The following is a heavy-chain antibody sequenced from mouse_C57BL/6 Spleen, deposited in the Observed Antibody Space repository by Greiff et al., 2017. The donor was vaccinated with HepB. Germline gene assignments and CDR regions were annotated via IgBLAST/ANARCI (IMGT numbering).Heavy chain of an antibody. CDR1: GYSFTGYY. D-gene: IGHD2-5*01. V-gene: IGHV1-42*01. CDR2: INPSTGGT. Sequence: VQLQQSGPELVKPGASVKISCKASGYSFTGYYMNWVKQSPEKSLEWIGEINPSTGGTTYNQKFKAKATLTVDKSSSTAYMQLKSLTSEDSAVYYCASSYYSNYGGFDYWGQGTTLTVSS. J-gene: IGHJ2*01. CDR3: ASSYYSNYGGFDY.